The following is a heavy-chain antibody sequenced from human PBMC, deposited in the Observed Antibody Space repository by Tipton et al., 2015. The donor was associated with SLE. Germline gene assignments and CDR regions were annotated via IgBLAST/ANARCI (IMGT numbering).Heavy chain of an antibody. CDR3: ARTCSGGSCYSFDS. D-gene: IGHD2-15*01. J-gene: IGHJ4*02. CDR2: TYYRSKWFN. Sequence: TLSLTCVISGDSVSSNNAAWNWIRQSSSRGLEWLGRTYYRSKWFNNYAVSVQSRITFNSDTSKNQFSLQLNSVTPEDTAVYYCARTCSGGSCYSFDSWGQGTLVTVSS. CDR1: GDSVSSNNAA. V-gene: IGHV6-1*01.